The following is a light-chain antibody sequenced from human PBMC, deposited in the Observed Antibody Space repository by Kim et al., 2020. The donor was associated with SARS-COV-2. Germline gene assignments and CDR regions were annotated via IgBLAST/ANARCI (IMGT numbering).Light chain of an antibody. CDR2: DVS. Sequence: QSITIPCAGTSTDVGGYNSVSWYQQHPGKAPKLMIYDVSNRPSGVSNRFSGSKSDNTASLTISGLQAEDEADYFCSSYTGTTTSVLFGGGTKVTVL. J-gene: IGLJ2*01. CDR3: SSYTGTTTSVL. V-gene: IGLV2-14*03. CDR1: STDVGGYNS.